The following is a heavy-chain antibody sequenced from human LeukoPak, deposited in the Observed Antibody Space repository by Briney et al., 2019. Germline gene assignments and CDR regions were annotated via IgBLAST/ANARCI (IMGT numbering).Heavy chain of an antibody. D-gene: IGHD3-3*01. Sequence: GGSLRLSCAASGFTFDDYAMHWVRQAPGKGLEWVASISWNSGYIGYAGSVKGRFTISRDNSKNTLYLQMNSLRAEDTAVYYCAKDKTHSRFWSAMGDIWGQGTMVTVSS. J-gene: IGHJ3*02. CDR2: ISWNSGYI. CDR3: AKDKTHSRFWSAMGDI. CDR1: GFTFDDYA. V-gene: IGHV3-9*01.